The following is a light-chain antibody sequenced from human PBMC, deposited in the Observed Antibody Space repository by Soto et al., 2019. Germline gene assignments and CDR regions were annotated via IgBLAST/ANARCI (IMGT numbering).Light chain of an antibody. J-gene: IGKJ1*01. CDR2: RTS. CDR1: QSISSN. CDR3: QQYGSSGT. Sequence: EIVMTQSPATLSVSPGERATLSCRASQSISSNLAWYQQKPGQAPRLLMFRTSSRATGFPARFSGSGSGTEFNLTISSLQSEDFGVYYCQQYGSSGTFGQGTKV. V-gene: IGKV3D-15*01.